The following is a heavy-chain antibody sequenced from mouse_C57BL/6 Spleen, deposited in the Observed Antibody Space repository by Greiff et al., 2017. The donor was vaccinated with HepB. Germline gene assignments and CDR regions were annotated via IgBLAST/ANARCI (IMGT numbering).Heavy chain of an antibody. CDR3: ARDYYGSSYYFDY. D-gene: IGHD1-1*01. CDR1: GFTFSDYG. CDR2: ISSGSSTI. J-gene: IGHJ2*01. V-gene: IGHV5-17*01. Sequence: EVMLVESGGGLVKPGGSLKLSCAASGFTFSDYGMHWVSQAPEKGLEWVAYISSGSSTIYYADTVKGRFTISRDNAKNTLFLQMTSLRSEDTAMYYCARDYYGSSYYFDYWGQGTTLTVSS.